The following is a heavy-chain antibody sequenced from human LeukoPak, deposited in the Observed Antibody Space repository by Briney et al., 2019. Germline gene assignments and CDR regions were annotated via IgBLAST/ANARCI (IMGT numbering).Heavy chain of an antibody. Sequence: PGGSLRLSCAASGFTFISYGMHWVRQAPGKGLEWVAFIRYDGSNKYYADSVKGRFTISRDNSKNTLYLQMNSLRAEDTAVYYCAKKAVTANYYYYYMDVWGKGTTATVSS. CDR3: AKKAVTANYYYYYMDV. CDR1: GFTFISYG. V-gene: IGHV3-30*02. CDR2: IRYDGSNK. J-gene: IGHJ6*03. D-gene: IGHD4-11*01.